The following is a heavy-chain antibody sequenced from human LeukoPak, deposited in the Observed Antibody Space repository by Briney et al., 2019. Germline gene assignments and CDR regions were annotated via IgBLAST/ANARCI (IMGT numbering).Heavy chain of an antibody. Sequence: SVKVSCKASGGTFSSYAISWVRQAPGQGLEWMGRIIPILGIANYAQKFQGRVTITADKSTSTAYMELSSLRSEDTAVYYCARDETSSSFLNTLFDWGQGTLVTVSS. J-gene: IGHJ4*02. CDR2: IIPILGIA. CDR3: ARDETSSSFLNTLFD. CDR1: GGTFSSYA. D-gene: IGHD6-6*01. V-gene: IGHV1-69*04.